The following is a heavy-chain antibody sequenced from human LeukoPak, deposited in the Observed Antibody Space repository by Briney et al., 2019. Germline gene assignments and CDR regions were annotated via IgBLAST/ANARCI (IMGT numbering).Heavy chain of an antibody. V-gene: IGHV4-59*01. CDR2: IYYSGST. J-gene: IGHJ4*02. D-gene: IGHD5-18*01. Sequence: PSETLSLTCTVSGGSISSYYWSWIRQPPGKGLEWIGYIYYSGSTNYNPSLKGRVTISVDTSKNQFSLNLSSVTAADTAVYYCARYSYGGYYFDYWGQGTLVTVSS. CDR3: ARYSYGGYYFDY. CDR1: GGSISSYY.